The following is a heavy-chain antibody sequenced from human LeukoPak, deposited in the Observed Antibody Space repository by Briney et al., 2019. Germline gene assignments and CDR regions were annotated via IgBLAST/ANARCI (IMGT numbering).Heavy chain of an antibody. CDR2: INPSGGST. Sequence: ASVKVSCKASGYTFTSYYMHWLRQAPGQGLEWMGIINPSGGSTSYAQKFQGRVTMTRDMSTSTVYMELSSLRSEDTAVYYCARDQWLQPFDYWGQGTLVTVSS. D-gene: IGHD5-12*01. CDR3: ARDQWLQPFDY. CDR1: GYTFTSYY. V-gene: IGHV1-46*01. J-gene: IGHJ4*02.